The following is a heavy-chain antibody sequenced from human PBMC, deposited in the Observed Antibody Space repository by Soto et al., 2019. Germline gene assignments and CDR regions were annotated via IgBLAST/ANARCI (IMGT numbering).Heavy chain of an antibody. Sequence: EVQLVESGGGLVQPGGSLRLSCEASACTLSSYWMSWVRQAPWKGLEWVANIKPDGSEKYYVDSVKGRFTISRDNTKNSLYLQMSTLRPEDTAIYYCARDYEFGFDIWGQGTLVTVSS. J-gene: IGHJ3*02. V-gene: IGHV3-7*01. CDR1: ACTLSSYW. D-gene: IGHD3-22*01. CDR3: ARDYEFGFDI. CDR2: IKPDGSEK.